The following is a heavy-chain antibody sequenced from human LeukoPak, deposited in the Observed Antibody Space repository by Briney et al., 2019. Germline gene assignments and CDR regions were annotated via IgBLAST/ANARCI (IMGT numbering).Heavy chain of an antibody. V-gene: IGHV4-59*01. CDR3: ARYMRLVNHWYLDL. D-gene: IGHD3-9*01. CDR1: GDSISSYD. J-gene: IGHJ2*01. CDR2: ISYSGSP. Sequence: SETLSLTCTVSGDSISSYDWSWIRQPPGKGLEWIGYISYSGSPNYSPSLKSRVTISVDTSKNRFSLKVSSVTAADTAVYYCARYMRLVNHWYLDLWGRGTPVTVSS.